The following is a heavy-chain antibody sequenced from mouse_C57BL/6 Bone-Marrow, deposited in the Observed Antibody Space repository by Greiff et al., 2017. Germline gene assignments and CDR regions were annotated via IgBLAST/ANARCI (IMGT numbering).Heavy chain of an antibody. V-gene: IGHV5-9-1*02. J-gene: IGHJ4*01. Sequence: EVKLVESGEGLVKPGGSLKLSCAASGFTFSSYAMSWVRQTPEKRLEWVAYISSGGDYIYYADSVKGRFIISRDNARNTLYLQMSSLKSEDTDMYSCKRDRNTTVGPNYAMDYWGQGTSVTVSA. CDR3: KRDRNTTVGPNYAMDY. D-gene: IGHD1-1*01. CDR2: ISSGGDYI. CDR1: GFTFSSYA.